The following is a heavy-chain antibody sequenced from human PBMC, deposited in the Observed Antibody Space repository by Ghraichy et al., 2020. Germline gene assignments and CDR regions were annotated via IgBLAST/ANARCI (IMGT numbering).Heavy chain of an antibody. J-gene: IGHJ4*02. CDR3: ARGRPGGYFDY. D-gene: IGHD6-6*01. V-gene: IGHV3-66*02. CDR2: IYSGGST. CDR1: GFTVSSNY. Sequence: GESLNISCAASGFTVSSNYMSWVRQAPGKGLEWVSLIYSGGSTFYADSVKGRVTVSRDNSKNTLYLQMNSLRAEDTAVYYCARGRPGGYFDYWGQGTLVTVSS.